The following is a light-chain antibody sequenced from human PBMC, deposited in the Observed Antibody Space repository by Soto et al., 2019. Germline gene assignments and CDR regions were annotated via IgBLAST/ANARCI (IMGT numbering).Light chain of an antibody. CDR1: ESISNW. J-gene: IGKJ1*01. V-gene: IGKV1-5*01. CDR3: QQYRTYS. CDR2: HAS. Sequence: IQLTQSPTTLPASVGDRVTLTCRAGESISNWLAWYQQRPGTAPKLLIYHASILETAVPSRFSGNGSGTEFTLTISSLQPGDFATYYCQQYRTYSFGQGSRVEIK.